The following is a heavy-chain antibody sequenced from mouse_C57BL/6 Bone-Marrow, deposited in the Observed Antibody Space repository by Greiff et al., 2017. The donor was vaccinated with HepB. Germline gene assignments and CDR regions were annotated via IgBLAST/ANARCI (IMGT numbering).Heavy chain of an antibody. CDR3: ARTDYGYDGFAY. Sequence: VQLQQPGAELVMPGASVKLSCKASGYTFTSYWMHWVKQRPGQGLEWIGEIDPSDSYTNYNQKFKGKSTLTVDKSSSTAYMQLSSLTSEDSAVYYCARTDYGYDGFAYWGQGTLVTVSA. V-gene: IGHV1-69*01. CDR2: IDPSDSYT. CDR1: GYTFTSYW. D-gene: IGHD2-2*01. J-gene: IGHJ3*01.